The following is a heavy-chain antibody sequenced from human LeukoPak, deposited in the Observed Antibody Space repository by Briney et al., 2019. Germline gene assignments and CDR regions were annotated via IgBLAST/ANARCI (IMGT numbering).Heavy chain of an antibody. CDR3: ARGGRDCSSTSCYTGWFDP. CDR1: GYSFTSYW. D-gene: IGHD2-2*02. Sequence: GESLKISCKGSGYSFTSYWIGWVRQMPGKGLEWMGIIYPCDSDTRYSPSFQGQVTISADKFISTAYLQWSSLKASDTAMYYCARGGRDCSSTSCYTGWFDPWGQGTLVTVSS. CDR2: IYPCDSDT. V-gene: IGHV5-51*01. J-gene: IGHJ5*02.